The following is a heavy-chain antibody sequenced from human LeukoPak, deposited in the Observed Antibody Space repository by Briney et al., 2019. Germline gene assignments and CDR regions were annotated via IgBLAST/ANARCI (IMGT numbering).Heavy chain of an antibody. J-gene: IGHJ4*02. CDR3: AKDSATYGRFDF. V-gene: IGHV3-23*01. Sequence: GGSLRLSCAASGFTFSSYAMHWVRQAPGKGLEWVSTISGSGGDTYYADPVKGRFSISRDNSKDTLYLQMNSLRAEDTAVYFCAKDSATYGRFDFWGQGSLVIASS. CDR2: ISGSGGDT. D-gene: IGHD3-10*01. CDR1: GFTFSSYA.